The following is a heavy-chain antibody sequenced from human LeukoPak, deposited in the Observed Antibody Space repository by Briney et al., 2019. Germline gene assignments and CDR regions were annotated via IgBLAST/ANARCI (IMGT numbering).Heavy chain of an antibody. CDR1: GFTFGSYW. CDR2: IKQDGSEK. J-gene: IGHJ4*02. Sequence: GGSLRLSCAASGFTFGSYWMSWVRQAPGKGLEWVANIKQDGSEKYYVDSVKGRFTISRDNAKNSLYLQMSSLRAEDTAVYYCARDTYDSSGYYAHLDYWGQGTLVTVSS. V-gene: IGHV3-7*01. D-gene: IGHD3-22*01. CDR3: ARDTYDSSGYYAHLDY.